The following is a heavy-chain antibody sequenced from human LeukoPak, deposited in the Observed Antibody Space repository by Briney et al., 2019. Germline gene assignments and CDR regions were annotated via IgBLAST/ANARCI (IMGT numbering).Heavy chain of an antibody. Sequence: ASVKVSCKASRYTFTTCDINWVRQATGQGLEWLGWMNPNSGNTGYAQSFQGRVTMTRDTSISTAYMELSNLRSEDTAIYYCTRGSSGRRDYWGQGTLVTVSS. V-gene: IGHV1-8*01. CDR1: RYTFTTCD. CDR2: MNPNSGNT. D-gene: IGHD6-19*01. J-gene: IGHJ4*02. CDR3: TRGSSGRRDY.